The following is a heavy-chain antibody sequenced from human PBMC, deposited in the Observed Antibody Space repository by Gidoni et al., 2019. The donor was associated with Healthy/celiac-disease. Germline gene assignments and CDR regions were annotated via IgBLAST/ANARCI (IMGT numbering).Heavy chain of an antibody. CDR3: ARLWGYSYGRDY. CDR1: GLTFSDYY. D-gene: IGHD5-18*01. J-gene: IGHJ4*01. V-gene: IGHV3-11*05. CDR2: ISSSSSYT. Sequence: QVQLVESGGGLVTPGGSLRHSCAASGLTFSDYYMSWIRQAPGKGLEWVSYISSSSSYTNYADSVKGRFTITRDNAKNSLYLQMNSLRAEDTAVYYCARLWGYSYGRDYWGHGTLVTVSS.